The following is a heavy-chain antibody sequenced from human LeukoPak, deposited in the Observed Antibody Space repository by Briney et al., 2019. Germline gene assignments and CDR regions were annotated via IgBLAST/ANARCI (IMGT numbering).Heavy chain of an antibody. CDR2: IKLDGSDQ. D-gene: IGHD3-10*01. CDR1: GFTFSWDW. Sequence: GGSLRLSCAVSGFTFSWDWMSWVRQAPGKGLEWVANIKLDGSDQNYVDSVKGRFTISRDNAKNSLNLQMNSLRGEDTAVYYCARECGSGRCDYGMDVRGKGTTVTVSS. V-gene: IGHV3-7*03. J-gene: IGHJ6*04. CDR3: ARECGSGRCDYGMDV.